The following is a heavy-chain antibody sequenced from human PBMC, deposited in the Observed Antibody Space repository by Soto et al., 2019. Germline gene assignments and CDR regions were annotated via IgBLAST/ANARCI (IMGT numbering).Heavy chain of an antibody. V-gene: IGHV1-2*04. CDR1: GYTFTGYY. J-gene: IGHJ5*02. CDR2: INPNSGGT. Sequence: ASVKVSCKASGYTFTGYYMHWVRQAPGQGLEWMGWINPNSGGTNYAQKFQGWVTMTNMDPVDTATYYCAHSFVRGVGERFDPRGQGTLVTGSS. D-gene: IGHD3-10*02. CDR3: P.